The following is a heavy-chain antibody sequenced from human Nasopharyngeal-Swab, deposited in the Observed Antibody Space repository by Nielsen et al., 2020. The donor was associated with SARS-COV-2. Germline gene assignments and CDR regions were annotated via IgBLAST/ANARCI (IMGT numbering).Heavy chain of an antibody. J-gene: IGHJ3*02. Sequence: GESLKISCAASGFTFSSYAMTWVRQAPGKGLEWVPVVTGSGYGTDYADSVKGRFTISRDNAKDTLYLQMNSLIAEDTAVYYCARKDVFAYGVDAFDIWGQGTMVTVSS. CDR3: ARKDVFAYGVDAFDI. CDR2: VTGSGYGT. CDR1: GFTFSSYA. D-gene: IGHD3-10*01. V-gene: IGHV3-23*01.